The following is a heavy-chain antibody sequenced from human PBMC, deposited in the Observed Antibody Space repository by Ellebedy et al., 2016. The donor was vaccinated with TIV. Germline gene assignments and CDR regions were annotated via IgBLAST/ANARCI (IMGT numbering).Heavy chain of an antibody. D-gene: IGHD2-2*01. CDR1: GFTFSSYW. CDR3: ARDRLLGCSGTSCLFDQ. J-gene: IGHJ4*02. CDR2: INQDGTEK. V-gene: IGHV3-7*01. Sequence: GGSLRLSCAASGFTFSSYWMNWVRQVPGKGLEWVADINQDGTEKYYVDSVKGRFTISRDNAKNSLFLQMNSLRAEDTAVYYCARDRLLGCSGTSCLFDQWGQGTLVTVSS.